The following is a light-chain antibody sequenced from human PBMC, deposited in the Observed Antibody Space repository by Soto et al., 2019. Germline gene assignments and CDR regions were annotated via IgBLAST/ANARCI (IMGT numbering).Light chain of an antibody. V-gene: IGKV3-20*01. J-gene: IGKJ1*01. CDR3: QHYGTSPWT. CDR2: GTT. Sequence: EIVLTQSPGTLSLSPGERAALSCRASQNVGSAYLAWYQQKSGQAPRLLIDGTTGRATGIPDRFSGSGSGTDFTLTSNRLEPEDFAVYYCQHYGTSPWTFGQGTKVEIK. CDR1: QNVGSAY.